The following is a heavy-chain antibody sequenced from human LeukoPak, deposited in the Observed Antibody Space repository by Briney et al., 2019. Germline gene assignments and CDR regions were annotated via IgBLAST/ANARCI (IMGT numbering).Heavy chain of an antibody. CDR3: ARQYRLSTSDPYYYGMDL. CDR2: IYYSGST. CDR1: GGSISSYY. Sequence: PSETLSLTCTVSGGSISSYYWSWIRQPPGKGLEWIGYIYYSGSTNYNPSLKGRVTISVDTSKNQLSLKLSSVTATDTAVYYCARQYRLSTSDPYYYGMDLWGQGTTVTVSS. J-gene: IGHJ6*02. D-gene: IGHD3-3*02. V-gene: IGHV4-59*08.